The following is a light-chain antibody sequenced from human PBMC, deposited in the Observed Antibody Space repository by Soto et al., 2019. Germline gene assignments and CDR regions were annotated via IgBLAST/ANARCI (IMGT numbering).Light chain of an antibody. CDR1: ESMSNC. J-gene: IGKJ1*01. Sequence: DIQMTQSPSILSASVGDRVTITCRASESMSNCLAWYQQKPGKAPILLISGASSLQSGVPSRFSGSASGTEFTLTISSLQPDDIATYYCQQCHRYLTFGQGTKV. V-gene: IGKV1-5*01. CDR3: QQCHRYLT. CDR2: GAS.